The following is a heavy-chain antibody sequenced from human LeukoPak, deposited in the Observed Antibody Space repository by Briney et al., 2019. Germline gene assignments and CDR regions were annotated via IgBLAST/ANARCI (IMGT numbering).Heavy chain of an antibody. V-gene: IGHV4-59*01. J-gene: IGHJ3*02. CDR3: ARDVGPSRFLEWLSPYDAFDI. CDR1: GGSISSYY. D-gene: IGHD3-3*01. Sequence: PSETLSLTCTVSGGSISSYYWSWIRQPPGKGLEWIGYIYYSGSTNYNPSLKSRVTISVDTSKNQFSLKLSSVTAADTAVYYCARDVGPSRFLEWLSPYDAFDICGQGTMVTVSS. CDR2: IYYSGST.